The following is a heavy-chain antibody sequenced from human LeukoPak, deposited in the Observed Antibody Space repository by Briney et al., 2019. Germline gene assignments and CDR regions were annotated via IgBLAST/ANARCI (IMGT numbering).Heavy chain of an antibody. D-gene: IGHD4-17*01. J-gene: IGHJ3*02. V-gene: IGHV1-8*03. Sequence: ASVKVSCKASGYTFTSYDINWVRQATGQGLEWMGWMNPNSGNTGYAQKFQGRVTITRNTSISTAYMELSSLRSEDTAVYYRARDGLRSAFDIWGQGTMVTVSS. CDR3: ARDGLRSAFDI. CDR2: MNPNSGNT. CDR1: GYTFTSYD.